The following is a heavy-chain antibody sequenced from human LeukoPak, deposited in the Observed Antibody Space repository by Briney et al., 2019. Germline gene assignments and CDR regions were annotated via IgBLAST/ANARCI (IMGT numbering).Heavy chain of an antibody. CDR2: IHYTGTT. D-gene: IGHD4-23*01. J-gene: IGHJ4*02. Sequence: SETLSLTCTVSGGSISISRRYWAWIRQPPGKGLDWIGTIHYTGTTYYNPSLRSRVSISVDRSTNQFSLRVSPVTAADTAVYYCARYGNSAVYWGQGTLVTVPS. CDR3: ARYGNSAVY. V-gene: IGHV4-39*07. CDR1: GGSISISRRY.